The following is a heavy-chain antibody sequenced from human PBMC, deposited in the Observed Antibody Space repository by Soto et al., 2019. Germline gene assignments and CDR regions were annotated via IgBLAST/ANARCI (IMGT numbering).Heavy chain of an antibody. CDR2: INAGNGNT. J-gene: IGHJ4*02. Sequence: QVQLVQSGAEEKKPGASVKVSCKASGYTFTSYAMHWVRQAPGQRLEWMGWINAGNGNTKYSQKFQGRVTITRDTSASTAYMELSSLRSEDTAVYYCARETLPSSYGYMVTTLPLDYWGQGTLVTVSS. V-gene: IGHV1-3*05. CDR1: GYTFTSYA. D-gene: IGHD5-18*01. CDR3: ARETLPSSYGYMVTTLPLDY.